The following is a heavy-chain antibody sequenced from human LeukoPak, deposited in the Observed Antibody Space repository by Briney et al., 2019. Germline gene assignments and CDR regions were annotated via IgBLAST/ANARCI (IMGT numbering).Heavy chain of an antibody. J-gene: IGHJ4*02. D-gene: IGHD2-21*02. CDR3: ARENVPPYCGGDCCLDY. Sequence: ASVKVSCKASGGTFISYAISWVRQAPGQGLEWMGRIIPIFGTANYAQKFQGRVTITTDESTSTAYMELSSLRSEDTAVYYCARENVPPYCGGDCCLDYWGQGTLVTVSS. CDR1: GGTFISYA. CDR2: IIPIFGTA. V-gene: IGHV1-69*05.